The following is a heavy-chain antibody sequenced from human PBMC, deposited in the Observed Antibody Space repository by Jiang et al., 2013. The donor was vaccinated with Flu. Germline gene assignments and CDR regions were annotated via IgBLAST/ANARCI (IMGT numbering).Heavy chain of an antibody. V-gene: IGHV4-59*01. CDR3: ARLNRAGNTGRWFDP. J-gene: IGHJ5*02. Sequence: GSGLVKPSETLSLTCTVSGDSIRSSYWGWIRQSPGKGLESIGYISNTGGADYSPSLKSRVTILLDTSSNQFSLKLNSVTAADTAVYYCARLNRAGNTGRWFDPWGQGTLVTVSS. D-gene: IGHD6-13*01. CDR1: GDSIRSSY. CDR2: ISNTGGA.